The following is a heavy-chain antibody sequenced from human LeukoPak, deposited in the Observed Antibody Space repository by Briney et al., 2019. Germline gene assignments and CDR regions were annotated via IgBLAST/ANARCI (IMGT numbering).Heavy chain of an antibody. J-gene: IGHJ4*02. Sequence: GGSLRLSCAVSGFTFSSYGVHCVRQPPAKGLEGVAVISYDGSNKYFAESVRGRFTISRHNSKNTLYLQMNSLRAEDTAVYYCAKDHVIAAPGIFDYWGQGTLVTVSS. D-gene: IGHD6-13*01. CDR3: AKDHVIAAPGIFDY. CDR2: ISYDGSNK. CDR1: GFTFSSYG. V-gene: IGHV3-30*18.